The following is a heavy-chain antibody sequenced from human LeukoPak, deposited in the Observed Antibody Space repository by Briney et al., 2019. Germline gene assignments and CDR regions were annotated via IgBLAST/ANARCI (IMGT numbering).Heavy chain of an antibody. CDR2: ISWDGGST. V-gene: IGHV3-43D*03. D-gene: IGHD6-19*01. CDR3: AKGGPYRAVAAFFDY. Sequence: GGSLRLSCAASGFTFDDYAMHWVRQAPGKGLEWVSLISWDGGSTYYADSVKGRFTISRDNSKNSLYLQMNSLRAEDTALYYCAKGGPYRAVAAFFDYWGQGTLVTVSS. J-gene: IGHJ4*02. CDR1: GFTFDDYA.